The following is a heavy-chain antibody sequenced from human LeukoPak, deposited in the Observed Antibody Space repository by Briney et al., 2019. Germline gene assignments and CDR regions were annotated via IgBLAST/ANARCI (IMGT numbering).Heavy chain of an antibody. V-gene: IGHV3-11*04. D-gene: IGHD1-26*01. CDR1: GFTFSDYY. CDR3: ARDRHGGSPDRCAFDI. J-gene: IGHJ3*02. Sequence: PGGSLRLSCAASGFTFSDYYMSWIRQAPGKGLEWVSYISSSGSTIYYADSVKGRFTISRDNAKNSLYLQMNSLRAEDMAVYYCARDRHGGSPDRCAFDIWGQGTMVTVSS. CDR2: ISSSGSTI.